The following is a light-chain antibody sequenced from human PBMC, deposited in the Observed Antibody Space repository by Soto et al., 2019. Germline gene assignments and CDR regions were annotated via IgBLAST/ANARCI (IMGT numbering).Light chain of an antibody. J-gene: IGKJ5*01. V-gene: IGKV3D-20*02. CDR3: QQRHNWPIT. CDR2: GAS. Sequence: EIVLTQSPGTLSLSPGERATLSCRASQSVSSSYLGWYQQKPGQPPRLLIYGASSRATGIPDRFSGSGSGTDFTLTISRLEPEDFGVYYCQQRHNWPITFGQGRLLEIK. CDR1: QSVSSSY.